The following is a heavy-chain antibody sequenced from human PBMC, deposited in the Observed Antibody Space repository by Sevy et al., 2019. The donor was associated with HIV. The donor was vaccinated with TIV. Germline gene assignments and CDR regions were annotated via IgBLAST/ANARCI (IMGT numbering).Heavy chain of an antibody. CDR1: GYSFTKFW. J-gene: IGHJ3*02. Sequence: GESLKISCQASGYSFTKFWLGWVRQMPGKGLEGMGIIYPSDSNTTYSPSFQGQVTISADKSINTTYLQWSSLKASDTAMYYCARRGGYIWDNYRYDAFDIWGQGTMVTVSS. D-gene: IGHD3-16*02. CDR2: IYPSDSNT. V-gene: IGHV5-51*01. CDR3: ARRGGYIWDNYRYDAFDI.